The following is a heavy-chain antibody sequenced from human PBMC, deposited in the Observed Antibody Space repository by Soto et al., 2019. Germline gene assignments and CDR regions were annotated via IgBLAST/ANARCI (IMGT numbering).Heavy chain of an antibody. V-gene: IGHV3-20*04. D-gene: IGHD3-10*01. J-gene: IGHJ3*02. CDR3: ARDYYGSWSYGDDAFAI. Sequence: SGGSLRLSCAASGFTFDDYGMSWVRQAPGKGLEWVSGINWNGGSTGYADSVKGRFTISRDNAKNSLYLQMNSLRAEDTALYYCARDYYGSWSYGDDAFAIWAQRTMVPVSS. CDR1: GFTFDDYG. CDR2: INWNGGST.